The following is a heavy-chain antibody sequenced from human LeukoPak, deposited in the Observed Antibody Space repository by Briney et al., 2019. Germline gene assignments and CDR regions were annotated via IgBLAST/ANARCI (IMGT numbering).Heavy chain of an antibody. D-gene: IGHD4/OR15-4a*01. CDR2: IKEDTGEK. J-gene: IGHJ3*02. V-gene: IGHV3-7*05. CDR3: ARLTEDACDI. CDR1: GFTFSNSW. Sequence: PGGSLRLSCAASGFTFSNSWMRWVRQAPGKGLEWVASIKEDTGEKYYVGSVKGRFTISSDTAKNSLYLQMNSLRTEDTAVYYCARLTEDACDIWGQGTMVTVSS.